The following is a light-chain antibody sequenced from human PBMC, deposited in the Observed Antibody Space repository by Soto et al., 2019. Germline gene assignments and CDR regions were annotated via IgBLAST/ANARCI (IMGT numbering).Light chain of an antibody. Sequence: EIVMTQSPVTLSVSPGERATLSCRASQSVSSNLAWYQQKPGQAPRLLIHGASTRATGIPDRFSGSESGTEFTLNISRLQSEDFAVYYCQQYNNWPPCTFGQGTKVEIK. CDR1: QSVSSN. CDR3: QQYNNWPPCT. V-gene: IGKV3-15*01. CDR2: GAS. J-gene: IGKJ1*01.